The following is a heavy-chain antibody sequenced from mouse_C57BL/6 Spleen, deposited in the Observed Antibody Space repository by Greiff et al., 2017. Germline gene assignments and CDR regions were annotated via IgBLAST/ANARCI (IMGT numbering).Heavy chain of an antibody. V-gene: IGHV1-82*01. J-gene: IGHJ4*01. CDR1: GYAFSSSW. Sequence: QVQLQQSGPELVKPGASVKISCKASGYAFSSSWMNWVKQRPGKGLEWIGRIYPGDGDTNYNGKFKGKATLTADKSSSTAYMQLSSLTSEDSAVYFCARENGYYPYYAMDYWGQGTSVTVSS. D-gene: IGHD2-3*01. CDR3: ARENGYYPYYAMDY. CDR2: IYPGDGDT.